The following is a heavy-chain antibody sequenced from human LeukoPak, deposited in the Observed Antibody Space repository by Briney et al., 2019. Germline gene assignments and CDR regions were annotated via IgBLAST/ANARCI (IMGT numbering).Heavy chain of an antibody. CDR3: ATYRRGYHDSSESYYFDY. CDR2: ISGSVDST. Sequence: GGSLRLSCAASGFTFSRFAMSWVRQAPGKGLEWVSGISGSVDSTYYADSVKGRFTISRDNSKNTLYLQMNGLRAEDTAVYYCATYRRGYHDSSESYYFDYWGQGTLVTVSS. J-gene: IGHJ4*02. CDR1: GFTFSRFA. V-gene: IGHV3-23*01. D-gene: IGHD3-22*01.